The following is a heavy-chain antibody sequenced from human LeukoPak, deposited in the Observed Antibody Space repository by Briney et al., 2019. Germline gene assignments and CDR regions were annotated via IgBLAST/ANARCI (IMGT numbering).Heavy chain of an antibody. CDR1: GYTFTSYY. J-gene: IGHJ4*02. V-gene: IGHV1-46*01. Sequence: ASVKGSCKASGYTFTSYYMHWVRQAPGQGLEWMGIINPSGGSTSYAQKFQGRVTMTRDTSTSTVYMELSSLRSEDTAVYYCARDYSPVYYDSSGYDYWGQGTLVTVSS. D-gene: IGHD3-22*01. CDR2: INPSGGST. CDR3: ARDYSPVYYDSSGYDY.